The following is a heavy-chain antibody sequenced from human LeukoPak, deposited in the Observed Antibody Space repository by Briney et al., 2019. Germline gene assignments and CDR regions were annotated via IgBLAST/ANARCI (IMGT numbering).Heavy chain of an antibody. D-gene: IGHD2-2*01. CDR3: AGRPATYDY. CDR1: GYSISSGYY. V-gene: IGHV4-38-2*01. CDR2: IYHSGST. J-gene: IGHJ4*02. Sequence: SETLSITCAVSGYSISSGYYWGWIRQPPGKGLEWIGSIYHSGSTYYNPSLKSRVTISVDTSKNQFSLKLSSVTAADTAVYYCAGRPATYDYWGQGTLVTVSS.